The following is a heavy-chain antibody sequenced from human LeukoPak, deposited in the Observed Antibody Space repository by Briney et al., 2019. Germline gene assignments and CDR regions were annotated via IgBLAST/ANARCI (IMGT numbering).Heavy chain of an antibody. D-gene: IGHD6-19*01. J-gene: IGHJ6*02. CDR2: IGTRGDT. V-gene: IGHV3-13*01. Sequence: GGSLRLSCAASGLTLSRYDMHWVRQATGEGLEWVSAIGTRGDTYYAGSVKGRFTMSRENAKNSLYLQMNSLSAGDTAVYYCVRAPPYSSASWGYYGMDVWGQGTAVAVSS. CDR1: GLTLSRYD. CDR3: VRAPPYSSASWGYYGMDV.